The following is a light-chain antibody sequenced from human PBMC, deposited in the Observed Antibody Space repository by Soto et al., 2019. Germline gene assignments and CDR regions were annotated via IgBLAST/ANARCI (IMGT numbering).Light chain of an antibody. J-gene: IGKJ4*01. Sequence: DIQMTQSPSSLSASVGDGITITCRASQSTSSYLTRHQQKPGKAPNLLIHAASTLQSGVPSRFSGTGSGTDCNLTISTLQPDDVAPYYCQESYSSPLNFGGGTKVEV. CDR2: AAS. V-gene: IGKV1-39*01. CDR3: QESYSSPLN. CDR1: QSTSSY.